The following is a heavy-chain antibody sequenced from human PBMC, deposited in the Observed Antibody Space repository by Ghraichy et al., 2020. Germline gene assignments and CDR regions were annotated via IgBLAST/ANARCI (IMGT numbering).Heavy chain of an antibody. V-gene: IGHV4-30-4*01. Sequence: SETLSLTCTVSGASISSGDFSWTWIRQPPGKGLEWIGYLFSSGNTTYNPSLKSRVSISLDTSKNQFSLRLNSVTAADTAVYYCARAAVYDYDSSLFDFWGQGTVVTVSS. J-gene: IGHJ4*02. D-gene: IGHD3-22*01. CDR1: GASISSGDFS. CDR3: ARAAVYDYDSSLFDF. CDR2: LFSSGNT.